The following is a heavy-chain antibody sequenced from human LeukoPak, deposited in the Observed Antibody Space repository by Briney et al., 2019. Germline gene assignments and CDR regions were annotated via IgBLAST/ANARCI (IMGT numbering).Heavy chain of an antibody. CDR3: ARNSRRPYCTNGVCTLYYFDY. J-gene: IGHJ4*02. D-gene: IGHD2-8*01. CDR1: GGTFSSYA. V-gene: IGHV1-69*05. CDR2: IIPIFGTA. Sequence: LVKVSCKASGGTFSSYAISWVRQAPGQGLEWMGGIIPIFGTANYAQKFQGRVTITTDESTSTAYMELSSLRSEDTAVYYCARNSRRPYCTNGVCTLYYFDYWGQGTLVTVSS.